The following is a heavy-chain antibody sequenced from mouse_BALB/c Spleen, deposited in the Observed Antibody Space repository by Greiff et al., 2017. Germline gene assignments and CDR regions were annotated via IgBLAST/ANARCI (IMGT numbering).Heavy chain of an antibody. CDR3: ARIDYRYGYFDV. J-gene: IGHJ1*01. D-gene: IGHD2-14*01. CDR2: IDPENGNT. V-gene: IGHV14-1*02. CDR1: GFNIKDSY. Sequence: VQLQQSGAELVRPGALVKLSCKASGFNIKDSYMHWVKQRPEQGLEWIGWIDPENGNTIYDPKFQGKASITADTSSNTAYLQLSSLTSEDTAVYYCARIDYRYGYFDVWGAGTTVTVSS.